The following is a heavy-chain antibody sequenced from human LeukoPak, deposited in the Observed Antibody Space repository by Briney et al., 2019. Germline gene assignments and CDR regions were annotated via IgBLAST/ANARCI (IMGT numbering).Heavy chain of an antibody. CDR2: ISSSSSYI. Sequence: GGSLRLSCAASGFTFSNAWMSWVRQAPGKGLEWVSSISSSSSYIYYADSVKGRFTISRDNAKNSLYLQMNSLRAEDTAVYYCASGGEGSGYYYYYMDVWGKGTTVTVSS. J-gene: IGHJ6*03. CDR1: GFTFSNAW. V-gene: IGHV3-21*01. CDR3: ASGGEGSGYYYYYMDV. D-gene: IGHD3-10*01.